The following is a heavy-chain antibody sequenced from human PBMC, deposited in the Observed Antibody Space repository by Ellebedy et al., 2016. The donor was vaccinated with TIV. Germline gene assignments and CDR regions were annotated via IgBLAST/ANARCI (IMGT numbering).Heavy chain of an antibody. CDR3: AREGVSSSFDY. D-gene: IGHD6-13*01. CDR2: ISGTGGTT. CDR1: GFTFRNYG. V-gene: IGHV3-23*01. J-gene: IGHJ4*02. Sequence: GESLKISCTVSGFTFRNYGMSWVRQAPGKGLEWVSVISGTGGTTYYADSVKGRFTISRDNSKNTLYLQMNSLRAEDTAVYYCAREGVSSSFDYWGQGTLVTVSS.